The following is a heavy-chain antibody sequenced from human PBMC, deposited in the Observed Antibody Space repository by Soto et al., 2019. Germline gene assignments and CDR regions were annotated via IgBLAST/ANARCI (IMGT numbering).Heavy chain of an antibody. CDR3: ARWFGELSFYYYYGMDV. D-gene: IGHD3-10*01. CDR1: GYTFTSYD. CDR2: MNPNSGNT. Sequence: ASVNVSCKASGYTFTSYDINWVRQATGQGLEWMGWMNPNSGNTGYAQKFQGRVTMTRNTSISTAYMELSSLRSEDTAVYYCARWFGELSFYYYYGMDVWGQGTTVTVSS. J-gene: IGHJ6*02. V-gene: IGHV1-8*01.